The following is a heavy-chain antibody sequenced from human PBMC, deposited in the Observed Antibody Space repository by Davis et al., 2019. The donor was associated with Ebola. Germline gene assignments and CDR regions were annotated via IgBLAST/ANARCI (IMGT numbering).Heavy chain of an antibody. D-gene: IGHD3-3*01. J-gene: IGHJ4*02. CDR2: INPSGGST. Sequence: ASVQVSCKASRYTFTSYYMHWVRQAPGQGLEWMGIINPSGGSTSYAQKFQGRVTMTRDTSTSTVYMELSSLRSEDPAVYYCARGGVFGVVIYYFDYWGQGTLVTVSS. CDR1: RYTFTSYY. CDR3: ARGGVFGVVIYYFDY. V-gene: IGHV1-46*01.